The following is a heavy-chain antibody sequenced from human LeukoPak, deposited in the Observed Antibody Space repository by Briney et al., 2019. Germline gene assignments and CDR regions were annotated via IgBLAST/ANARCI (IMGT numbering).Heavy chain of an antibody. CDR3: ASSAGGSSGAFDI. J-gene: IGHJ3*02. CDR1: RFIFSRYA. D-gene: IGHD6-6*01. V-gene: IGHV3-21*01. CDR2: ISSSSSYI. Sequence: GGSLRLSCAASRFIFSRYAMAWVRQAPGKGLEWVSSISSSSSYIYYADSVKGRFTISRDNAKNSLYLQMNSLRAEDTAVYYCASSAGGSSGAFDIWGQGTMVTVSS.